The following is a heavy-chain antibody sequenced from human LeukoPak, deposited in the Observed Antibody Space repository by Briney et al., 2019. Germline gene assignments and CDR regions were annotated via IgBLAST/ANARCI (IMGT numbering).Heavy chain of an antibody. J-gene: IGHJ4*02. CDR3: ARDSSGYYYPSDY. V-gene: IGHV4-39*07. CDR2: IYYSGST. D-gene: IGHD3-22*01. Sequence: SETLSLTCTVSGGSISSSSYYWGWIRQPPGKGLEWIGSIYYSGSTYYNPSLKSRVTISVDTSKNQFSLKLSSVTAADTAVYYCARDSSGYYYPSDYWGQGTLVTVSS. CDR1: GGSISSSSYY.